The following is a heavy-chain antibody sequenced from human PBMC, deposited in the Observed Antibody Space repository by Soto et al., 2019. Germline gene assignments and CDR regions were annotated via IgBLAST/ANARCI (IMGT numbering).Heavy chain of an antibody. CDR1: GGSISSSY. CDR3: ARDKITGLFDY. CDR2: IYYSGST. J-gene: IGHJ4*02. V-gene: IGHV4-59*12. Sequence: TSVTLSLTCTVSGGSISSSYWSWIRQPPGKGLEYIGYIYYSGSTNYNPSLKSRVTISVDTSKNQFSLKLTSVTAADTAVYYCARDKITGLFDYWGQGTLVTVSS. D-gene: IGHD2-8*02.